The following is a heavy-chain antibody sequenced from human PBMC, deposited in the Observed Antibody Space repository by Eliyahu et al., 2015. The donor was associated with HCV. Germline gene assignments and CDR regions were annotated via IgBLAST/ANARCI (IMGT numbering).Heavy chain of an antibody. CDR2: IHYSGST. Sequence: PGKGLEWIGYIHYSGSTNYNPSLRSRVTISLDTSKNQFSLNLTSITAADTAVYYCATGGGGIAVAGTGGWFDPWGQGTLVTVSS. V-gene: IGHV4-59*01. J-gene: IGHJ5*02. CDR3: ATGGGGIAVAGTGGWFDP. D-gene: IGHD6-19*01.